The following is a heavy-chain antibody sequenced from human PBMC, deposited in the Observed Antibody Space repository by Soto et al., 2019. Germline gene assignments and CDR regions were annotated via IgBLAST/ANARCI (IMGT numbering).Heavy chain of an antibody. D-gene: IGHD6-6*01. CDR1: GFTFSAYA. J-gene: IGHJ6*02. CDR3: AQGAMRDVHGLDV. CDR2: IGATSGLT. V-gene: IGHV3-23*01. Sequence: EVQLLESGGGLTQPGGSLRLSCAASGFTFSAYAMTWVRRTPGKGLEWVSGIGATSGLTYYADSVKGRFTISRDNSRNTVLLQMGSLTVDDTAVYYCAQGAMRDVHGLDVCGQGTKVTVSS.